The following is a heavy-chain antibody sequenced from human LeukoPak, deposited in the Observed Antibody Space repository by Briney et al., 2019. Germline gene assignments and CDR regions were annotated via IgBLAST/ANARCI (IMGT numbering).Heavy chain of an antibody. CDR3: ARSYPDCSSTSCYFYFDY. CDR2: ISGSSSYI. J-gene: IGHJ4*02. V-gene: IGHV3-21*01. D-gene: IGHD2-2*01. CDR1: GFTFSSYS. Sequence: GGSLRLSCAASGFTFSSYSMNWVRQAPGKGLEWVSSISGSSSYIYYADSVKGRFTISRDNAKNSLYLQMNSLRAEDTAVYYCARSYPDCSSTSCYFYFDYWGQGTLVTVSS.